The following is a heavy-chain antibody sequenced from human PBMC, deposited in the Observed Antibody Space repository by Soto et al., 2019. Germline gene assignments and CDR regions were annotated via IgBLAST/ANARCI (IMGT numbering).Heavy chain of an antibody. CDR1: GGSISSYY. J-gene: IGHJ5*02. V-gene: IGHV4-4*07. Sequence: QVQLQESGPGLVKPSETLSLTCTVSGGSISSYYWSWIRQPAGKGLEWIGRIYTSGSTNYNPSLKSRVTMSVDKSKNQFSLKLTSVTAADTAVYYCARDLGQLIYRGKNWFDPWGQGTLVTVSS. CDR3: ARDLGQLIYRGKNWFDP. CDR2: IYTSGST. D-gene: IGHD5-12*01.